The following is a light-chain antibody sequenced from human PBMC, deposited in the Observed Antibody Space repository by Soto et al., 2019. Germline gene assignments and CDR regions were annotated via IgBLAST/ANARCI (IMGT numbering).Light chain of an antibody. Sequence: EIVLTQSPGILSLSPGERASLSCGASQSISSSYLAWYQQKPGQAPRLLIFGASRRATGIPDRFSGSGSGTDFTLTISRLEPEDFAVYYCQQRYNWPLTFGGGTKVDIK. CDR3: QQRYNWPLT. CDR2: GAS. J-gene: IGKJ4*01. CDR1: QSISSSY. V-gene: IGKV3D-20*02.